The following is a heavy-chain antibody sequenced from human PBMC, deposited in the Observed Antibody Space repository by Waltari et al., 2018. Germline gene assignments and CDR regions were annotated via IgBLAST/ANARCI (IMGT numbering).Heavy chain of an antibody. D-gene: IGHD3-3*01. Sequence: QVQLQESGPGLVKPSETLSLTCTVSGGSISSYYWSWIRQPAGKGLEWIGRIYTSGSTSYNPSLKSRVTMSVDTSKNQFSRKLSSVTAADTAVYYCARVRGTIQPPQSYWYFDLWGRGTLVIVSS. V-gene: IGHV4-4*07. CDR1: GGSISSYY. J-gene: IGHJ2*01. CDR2: IYTSGST. CDR3: ARVRGTIQPPQSYWYFDL.